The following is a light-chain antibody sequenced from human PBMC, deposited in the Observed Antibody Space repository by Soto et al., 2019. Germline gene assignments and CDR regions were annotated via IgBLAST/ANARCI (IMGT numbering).Light chain of an antibody. Sequence: EIVMTQSPATLSVSPGESATLSYRASQSVTNNLAWYQQRPGQAPRLLIYLASTRAPGIPARFSGSGSGTEFTLTISSLQSEDFAVYYCQQYNYWPPVTFGQGTRLEIK. CDR2: LAS. J-gene: IGKJ5*01. CDR1: QSVTNN. V-gene: IGKV3D-15*01. CDR3: QQYNYWPPVT.